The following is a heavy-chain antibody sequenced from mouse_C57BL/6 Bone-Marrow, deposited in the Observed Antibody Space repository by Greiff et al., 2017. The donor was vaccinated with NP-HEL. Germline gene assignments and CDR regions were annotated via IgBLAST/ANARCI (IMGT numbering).Heavy chain of an antibody. J-gene: IGHJ1*03. CDR3: ARRGVNYDWYFDV. CDR2: INPGSGGT. Sequence: VQLQQSGAELVRPGTSVKVSCKASGYAFTNYLIEWVKQRPGQGLEWIGVINPGSGGTNYNEKFKGKATLTADKSSSTAYMQLSSLTSEDSAVYFCARRGVNYDWYFDVWGTGTTVTVSS. D-gene: IGHD2-1*01. V-gene: IGHV1-54*01. CDR1: GYAFTNYL.